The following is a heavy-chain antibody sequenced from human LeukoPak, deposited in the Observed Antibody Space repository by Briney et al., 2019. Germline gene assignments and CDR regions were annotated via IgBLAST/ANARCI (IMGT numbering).Heavy chain of an antibody. J-gene: IGHJ6*03. CDR3: ARGGHGAQNRYYMDV. D-gene: IGHD4-17*01. CDR2: INHSGST. Sequence: SETLSLTCAVYGGSFSGYYWSWIRQPPGKGLEWIGEINHSGSTNYNPSLKSRVTISADTSKNQFSLKLSSVTAADTAVYYCARGGHGAQNRYYMDVWGKGTTVTVSS. V-gene: IGHV4-34*01. CDR1: GGSFSGYY.